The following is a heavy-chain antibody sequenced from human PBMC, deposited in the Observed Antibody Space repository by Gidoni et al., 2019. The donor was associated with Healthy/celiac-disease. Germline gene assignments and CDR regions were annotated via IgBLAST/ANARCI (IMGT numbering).Heavy chain of an antibody. CDR2: IKEDGNQK. Sequence: EVQLEESGGGLVLPGGSLRLSCVVSGFTISHYYMSWVRQAPGKGLEWVADIKEDGNQKFNVESVKGRFTISRDSTTNLLYLQMNNLRADDTAVYYGARDGRHRDWNFDYWGQGTLVIVSS. CDR3: ARDGRHRDWNFDY. D-gene: IGHD2-21*01. V-gene: IGHV3-7*01. CDR1: GFTISHYY. J-gene: IGHJ4*02.